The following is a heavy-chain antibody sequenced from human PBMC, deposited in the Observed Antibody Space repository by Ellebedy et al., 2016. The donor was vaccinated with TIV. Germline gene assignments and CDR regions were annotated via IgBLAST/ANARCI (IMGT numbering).Heavy chain of an antibody. Sequence: GESLKISCAASGFTFSSYAMSWVRQAPGKGLEWVSAISVSGGTTYYADSVKGRFTISRDNSKNTLYLQMNSLRAEDTAVYYCARRYCTISRCFAASWASLDMWGQGTMVTVSS. CDR1: GFTFSSYA. CDR2: ISVSGGTT. V-gene: IGHV3-23*01. J-gene: IGHJ3*02. CDR3: ARRYCTISRCFAASWASLDM. D-gene: IGHD2-2*01.